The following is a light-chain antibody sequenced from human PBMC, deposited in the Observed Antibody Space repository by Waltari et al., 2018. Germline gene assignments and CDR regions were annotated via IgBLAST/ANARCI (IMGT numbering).Light chain of an antibody. CDR2: KDR. CDR3: QSGDNSGTNRVL. J-gene: IGLJ2*01. Sequence: SYELTQPPSVSVSPGQTARITCSGDALPKQSVYWYQQKSGQAPRLVMYKDRERPSGIPERFSGSSSGTTVTLTISGVQAEDEADYHCQSGDNSGTNRVLFGGGTKLTVL. CDR1: ALPKQS. V-gene: IGLV3-25*03.